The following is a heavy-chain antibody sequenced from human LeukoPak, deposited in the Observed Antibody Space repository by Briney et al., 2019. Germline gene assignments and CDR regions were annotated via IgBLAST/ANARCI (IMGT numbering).Heavy chain of an antibody. CDR2: INHSGST. D-gene: IGHD3-3*01. Sequence: GSLRLSCSASGFTFSSYEMNWVRQAPGKGLEWIGEINHSGSTNYNPSLKSRVTISVDTSKNQFSLKLSSVTAADTAVYYCAGKRITIFGVVTKFDYWGQGTLVTVSS. V-gene: IGHV4-34*08. J-gene: IGHJ4*02. CDR1: GFTFSSYE. CDR3: AGKRITIFGVVTKFDY.